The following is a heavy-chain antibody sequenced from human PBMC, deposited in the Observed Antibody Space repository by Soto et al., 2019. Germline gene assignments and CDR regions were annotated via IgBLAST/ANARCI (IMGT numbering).Heavy chain of an antibody. Sequence: SDTLSLTCTVSGCSISSSSDYWGWIRQPPGKGLEWIGEINHSGSTNYNPSLKSRVTISVDTSKNQFSLKLTSVTAADTAVYYCARNKITGVFDYWGQGTLVTVSS. V-gene: IGHV4-39*07. CDR3: ARNKITGVFDY. CDR2: INHSGST. D-gene: IGHD2-8*02. J-gene: IGHJ4*01. CDR1: GCSISSSSDY.